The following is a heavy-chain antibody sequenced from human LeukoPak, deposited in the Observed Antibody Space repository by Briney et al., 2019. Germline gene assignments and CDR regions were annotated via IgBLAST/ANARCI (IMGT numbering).Heavy chain of an antibody. CDR2: FDPEDGET. J-gene: IGHJ6*02. D-gene: IGHD3-22*01. Sequence: GASVKVSCKVSGYTLTGLSMHWVRQAPGKGLEWMGGFDPEDGETIYAQKFQGRVTMTEDTSTDTAYMELSSLRSEDTAVYYCATGKSIVADYYYYGMDVWGQGTTVTVSS. CDR1: GYTLTGLS. V-gene: IGHV1-24*01. CDR3: ATGKSIVADYYYYGMDV.